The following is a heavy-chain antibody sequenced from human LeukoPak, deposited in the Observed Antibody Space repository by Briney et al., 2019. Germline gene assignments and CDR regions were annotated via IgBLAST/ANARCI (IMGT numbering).Heavy chain of an antibody. CDR2: IWYDGSNK. D-gene: IGHD6-13*01. V-gene: IGHV3-33*01. CDR1: GFIFRSYG. J-gene: IGHJ6*02. Sequence: GGSLRLSCAASGFIFRSYGMHWVRQAPGKGLEWVAVIWYDGSNKYYADSVKGRFTISRDNSKNTLYLQMNSLRAEDTAVYYCARDIAAADTGTDYYGMDVWGQGTTVTVSS. CDR3: ARDIAAADTGTDYYGMDV.